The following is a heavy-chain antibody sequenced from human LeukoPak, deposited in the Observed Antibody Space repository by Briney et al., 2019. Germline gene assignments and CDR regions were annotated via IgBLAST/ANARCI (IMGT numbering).Heavy chain of an antibody. J-gene: IGHJ4*02. CDR2: ISAYNGNT. Sequence: ASVKVSCKASGYTFTSYGVSWVRQAPGQGLEWMGWISAYNGNTNYAQKLQGRVTMTTDTSTSTAYMELRSLRSDDTAVYYCARVSVGATVEDSDYWGQGTLVTVSS. D-gene: IGHD1-26*01. CDR1: GYTFTSYG. CDR3: ARVSVGATVEDSDY. V-gene: IGHV1-18*01.